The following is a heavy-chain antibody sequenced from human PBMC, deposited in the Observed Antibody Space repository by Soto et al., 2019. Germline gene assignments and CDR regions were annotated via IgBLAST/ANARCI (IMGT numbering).Heavy chain of an antibody. CDR2: IYYTGST. CDR3: ARKTGSNWFDP. V-gene: IGHV4-59*01. Sequence: SETLSLTCSVSSGSISSYYWSWIRQPPGKGLEWIGYIYYTGSTNYNPSLQSRVTISVDTSKNQFSLKLNSVTAADTAVYYCARKTGSNWFDPWGQGTLVTVSS. J-gene: IGHJ5*02. CDR1: SGSISSYY. D-gene: IGHD3-9*01.